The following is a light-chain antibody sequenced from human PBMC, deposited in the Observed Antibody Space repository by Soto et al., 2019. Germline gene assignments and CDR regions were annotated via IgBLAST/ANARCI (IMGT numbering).Light chain of an antibody. Sequence: DIPMTQSPSSLSASVGDRVTITCRASQSITNNLNWYQQKPGKAPKLLIYAASNLENGVPSSFSGSGSGTDFTLTISSLQPEDFATYYCQQTYSAPYSFGQGTKLEIK. CDR2: AAS. V-gene: IGKV1-39*01. CDR3: QQTYSAPYS. CDR1: QSITNN. J-gene: IGKJ2*01.